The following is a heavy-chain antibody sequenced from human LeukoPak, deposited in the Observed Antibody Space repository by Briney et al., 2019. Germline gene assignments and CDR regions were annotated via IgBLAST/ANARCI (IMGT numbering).Heavy chain of an antibody. CDR3: AAMTTVTMYSYFFDS. CDR1: GGSISSSSYY. D-gene: IGHD4-17*01. V-gene: IGHV4-61*05. CDR2: IYYSGST. Sequence: SETLSLTCTVSGGSISSSSYYWAWIRQPPGKGLEWIGYIYYSGSTNYNPSLKSRVTISVDTSKNQFSLKLSSVTAADTAIYYCAAMTTVTMYSYFFDSWGQGTLLTVSS. J-gene: IGHJ4*02.